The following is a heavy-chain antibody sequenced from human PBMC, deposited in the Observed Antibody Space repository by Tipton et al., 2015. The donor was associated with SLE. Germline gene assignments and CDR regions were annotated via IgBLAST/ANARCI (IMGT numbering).Heavy chain of an antibody. D-gene: IGHD5-18*01. Sequence: TLSLTCAVYGGSFSGYYWSWIRQPPGKGLEWIGEINHSGSTNYNPSLKSRVTISVDTSKNQFSLKLSSVTAADTAVYYCASTLEDTAMVQEDWGQGTLVTVPS. J-gene: IGHJ4*02. CDR2: INHSGST. CDR1: GGSFSGYY. V-gene: IGHV4-34*01. CDR3: ASTLEDTAMVQED.